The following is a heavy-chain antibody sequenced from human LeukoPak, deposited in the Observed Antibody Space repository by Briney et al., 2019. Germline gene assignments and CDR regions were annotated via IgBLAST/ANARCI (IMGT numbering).Heavy chain of an antibody. CDR1: GGSISSSSYY. V-gene: IGHV4-39*07. Sequence: PSETLSLTCTVSGGSISSSSYYWGWIRQPPGKGLERIGSIYYSGSTYYNPSLKSRVTISVDTSKNQFSLKLSSVTAADTAVYYCARSGVAYCGGDCPNWFDPWGQGTLVTVSS. D-gene: IGHD2-21*02. CDR3: ARSGVAYCGGDCPNWFDP. J-gene: IGHJ5*02. CDR2: IYYSGST.